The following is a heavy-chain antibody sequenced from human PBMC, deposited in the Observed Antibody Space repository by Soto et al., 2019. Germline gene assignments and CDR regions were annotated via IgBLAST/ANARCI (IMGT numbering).Heavy chain of an antibody. J-gene: IGHJ6*02. CDR2: IIPIFGTA. CDR1: GGTLSSNA. CDR3: AISRYYYDSSGYYYPQMAYYYYYGMDV. D-gene: IGHD3-22*01. V-gene: IGHV1-69*13. Sequence: GTPVKVTCKDSGGTLSSNASRWVRQAPGQGLEWMGGIIPIFGTANYAQKFQGRVTITADESTSTAYMELSSLRSEDTAVYYCAISRYYYDSSGYYYPQMAYYYYYGMDVWGQGTTVTVSS.